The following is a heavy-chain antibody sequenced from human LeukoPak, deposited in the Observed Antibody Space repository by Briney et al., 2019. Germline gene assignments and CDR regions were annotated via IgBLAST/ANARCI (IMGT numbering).Heavy chain of an antibody. V-gene: IGHV1-46*01. J-gene: IGHJ4*02. Sequence: ASVKVSCKASGGTFSSYAISWVRQAPGQGLEWMGIINPSGGSTSYARKFQGRVTMTRDTSTSTVYMELSSLRSEDTAVYYCAREGPPGHDYWGQGTLVTVSS. CDR2: INPSGGST. D-gene: IGHD3-16*01. CDR3: AREGPPGHDY. CDR1: GGTFSSYA.